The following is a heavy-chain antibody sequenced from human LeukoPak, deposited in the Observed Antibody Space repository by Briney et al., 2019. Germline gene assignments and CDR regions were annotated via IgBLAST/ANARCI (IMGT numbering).Heavy chain of an antibody. J-gene: IGHJ6*03. CDR2: ISSSSSTI. CDR1: GFTFSDYY. Sequence: GGSLRLSCAASGFTFSDYYMSWIRQAPGKGLEWVSYISSSSSTIYYADSVKGRFTTSRDNAKNSLYLQMNSLRAEDTAVYYCARELALNTAMVTSLGGYYYYMDVWGKGTTVTVSS. V-gene: IGHV3-11*04. D-gene: IGHD5-18*01. CDR3: ARELALNTAMVTSLGGYYYYMDV.